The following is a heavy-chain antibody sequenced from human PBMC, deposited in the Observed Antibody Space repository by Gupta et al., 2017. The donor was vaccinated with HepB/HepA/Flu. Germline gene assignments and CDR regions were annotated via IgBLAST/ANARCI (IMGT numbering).Heavy chain of an antibody. CDR3: ARDLNPGEVAADYFYYAMDV. D-gene: IGHD2-15*01. CDR1: QFIFSNYA. CDR2: ISFNGKTT. V-gene: IGHV3-30*09. J-gene: IGHJ6*02. Sequence: QAHLVESGGGVVQPGRSLRLSCTASQFIFSNYAITWVRQAPGEGLEWLAVISFNGKTTYYADSVKGRFVISRDNSQRTLSLQMNGLRPDDTAVYYCARDLNPGEVAADYFYYAMDVWGQGTTVTVSS.